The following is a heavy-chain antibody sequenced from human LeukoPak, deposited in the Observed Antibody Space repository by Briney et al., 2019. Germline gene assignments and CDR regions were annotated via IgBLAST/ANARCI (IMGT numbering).Heavy chain of an antibody. CDR3: ARSAAAYYYDSSGQDY. D-gene: IGHD3-22*01. Sequence: SVKVSCKASGYTFTSYDINWVRQATGQGLEWMGRIIPILGIANYAQKFQGRVTITADKSTSTAYMELSSLRSEDTAVYYCARSAAAYYYDSSGQDYWGQGTLVTVSS. CDR1: GYTFTSYD. J-gene: IGHJ4*02. V-gene: IGHV1-69*04. CDR2: IIPILGIA.